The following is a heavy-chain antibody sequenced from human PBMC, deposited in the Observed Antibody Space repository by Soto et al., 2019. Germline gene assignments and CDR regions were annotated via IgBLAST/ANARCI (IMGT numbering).Heavy chain of an antibody. J-gene: IGHJ4*02. Sequence: QVQLVQSGAEVKKPGASVKVSCKASGYTFTTYYLHWVRQAPGQGLEWIGLINPSGGGTGYAQKLQGRVALSRDAVASTVYMELSSLSSEYTGVYYCARGRISSSFDYWGLGTLVSVSS. CDR1: GYTFTTYY. D-gene: IGHD3-10*01. V-gene: IGHV1-46*04. CDR3: ARGRISSSFDY. CDR2: INPSGGGT.